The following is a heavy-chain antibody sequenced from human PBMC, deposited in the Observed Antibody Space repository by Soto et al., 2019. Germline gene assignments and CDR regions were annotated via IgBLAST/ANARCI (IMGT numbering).Heavy chain of an antibody. D-gene: IGHD3-22*01. J-gene: IGHJ6*02. Sequence: GGSLRLSCAASGFTFGSYSMNWVRQAPGKGLEWVSSISSSSNFIYYADSVKGRFTISRDNAKNSLYLQMNSLRAEDTAVYYCARDVWDGYSFDSSGYYAGFYFYYGLDVWGQGTTVTVSS. CDR1: GFTFGSYS. V-gene: IGHV3-21*01. CDR2: ISSSSNFI. CDR3: ARDVWDGYSFDSSGYYAGFYFYYGLDV.